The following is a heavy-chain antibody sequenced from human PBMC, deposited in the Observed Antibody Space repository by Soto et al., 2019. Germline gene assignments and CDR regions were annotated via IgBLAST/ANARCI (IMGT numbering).Heavy chain of an antibody. CDR1: GGAISCGDYY. CDR3: DRVVRFCRSPYCRGRNWVDP. J-gene: IGHJ5*02. Sequence: SGTLSLTCSVSGGAISCGDYYWSCIRQRPGKGLEWIGYMFYTGTTYYNPSLKSRITISMDTSKNQFSLRLTAVTAGDTARYHCDRVVRFCRSPYCRGRNWVDPWGRGTRVTVS. CDR2: MFYTGTT. D-gene: IGHD2-2*01. V-gene: IGHV4-30-4*01.